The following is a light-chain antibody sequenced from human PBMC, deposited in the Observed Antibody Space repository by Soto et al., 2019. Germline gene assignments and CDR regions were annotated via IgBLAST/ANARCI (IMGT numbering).Light chain of an antibody. V-gene: IGKV1-8*01. CDR2: AAA. CDR1: QGISSD. Sequence: AIRMTQSPSSFSASTGDRVTITCRASQGISSDLAWYQQKPGKAPKLLIYAAATLQRGAPSRFSARGSGTDFTLTIRRRQSDDFATYYCQQYLSYPYPFGQGTKLEI. CDR3: QQYLSYPYP. J-gene: IGKJ2*01.